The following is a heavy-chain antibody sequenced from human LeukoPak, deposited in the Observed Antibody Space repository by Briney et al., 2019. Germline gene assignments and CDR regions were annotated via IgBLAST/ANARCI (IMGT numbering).Heavy chain of an antibody. J-gene: IGHJ4*02. V-gene: IGHV3-66*02. D-gene: IGHD6-13*01. CDR1: GFTVSGNY. CDR3: AGIQYSGSWFPVPNFDC. CDR2: IYSGSGT. Sequence: GGSLRLSCAASGFTVSGNYMSWVRQAPGKGLEWVSVIYSGSGTYYADSVKGRFTISRDDSKNTLYLQMSSLRAEDTAVYYCAGIQYSGSWFPVPNFDCWGQGTLVTVSS.